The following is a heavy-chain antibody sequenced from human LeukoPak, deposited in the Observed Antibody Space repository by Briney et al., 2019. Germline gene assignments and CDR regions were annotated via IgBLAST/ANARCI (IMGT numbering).Heavy chain of an antibody. V-gene: IGHV4-4*02. CDR1: GGSISSSNW. J-gene: IGHJ4*02. Sequence: SGTLSLTCAVSGGSISSSNWWSWVRQPPGKGLEWVGEIYHSGSANYNPSLKSRVTISVDKSKNQFSLKLSSVTAADTAVYYCARIRRERPFDYWGQGTLVTVSP. CDR2: IYHSGSA. D-gene: IGHD1-1*01. CDR3: ARIRRERPFDY.